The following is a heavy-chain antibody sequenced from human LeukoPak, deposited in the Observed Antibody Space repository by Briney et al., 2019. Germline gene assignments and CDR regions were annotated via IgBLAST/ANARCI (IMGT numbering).Heavy chain of an antibody. D-gene: IGHD3-10*01. Sequence: KFQGRVTITRDTSASTAYMELSSLRSEDTAVYYCARLSPYYYGSGSSFDYWGQGTLVTVSS. V-gene: IGHV1-3*01. J-gene: IGHJ4*02. CDR3: ARLSPYYYGSGSSFDY.